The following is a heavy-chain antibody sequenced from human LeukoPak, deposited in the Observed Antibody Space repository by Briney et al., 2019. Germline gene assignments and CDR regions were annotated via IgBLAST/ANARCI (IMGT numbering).Heavy chain of an antibody. Sequence: GASVTVSCKASGYTFTSYGISWVRQAPGQGLEWMGWISAYNGNTSYAQKLQGRVTMTTDTSTSTAYMELRSLRSDDTAVYYCARGPIPHYYDSSGYYKSPPFDYWGQGTLVTVSS. CDR2: ISAYNGNT. V-gene: IGHV1-18*01. CDR1: GYTFTSYG. D-gene: IGHD3-22*01. J-gene: IGHJ4*02. CDR3: ARGPIPHYYDSSGYYKSPPFDY.